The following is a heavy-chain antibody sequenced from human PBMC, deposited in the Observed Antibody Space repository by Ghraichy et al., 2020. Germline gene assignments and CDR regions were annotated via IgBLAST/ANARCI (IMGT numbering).Heavy chain of an antibody. J-gene: IGHJ5*02. CDR3: ARDLSGYCSGGSCYSGFDP. CDR2: IYYSGST. CDR1: GGSISSYY. Sequence: SETLSLTCTVSGGSISSYYWSWIRQPPGKGLEWIGYIYYSGSTNYNPSLKSRVTISVDTSKNQFSLKLSSVTAADTAVYYCARDLSGYCSGGSCYSGFDPWGQGTLVTVSS. V-gene: IGHV4-59*01. D-gene: IGHD2-15*01.